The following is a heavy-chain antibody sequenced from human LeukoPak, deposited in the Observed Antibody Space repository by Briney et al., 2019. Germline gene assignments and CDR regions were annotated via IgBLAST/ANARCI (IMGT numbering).Heavy chain of an antibody. Sequence: PGGSLRLSCAASGFTFGSYSMNWVRQAPGRGLEWVSSISSSSYIYYADSVKGRFTISRDNAKNSLYLQMNSLRAEDTALYYCARVNDSGDYRESDAFDIWGQGTMVTVSS. CDR2: ISSSSYI. CDR1: GFTFGSYS. V-gene: IGHV3-21*03. D-gene: IGHD4-17*01. CDR3: ARVNDSGDYRESDAFDI. J-gene: IGHJ3*02.